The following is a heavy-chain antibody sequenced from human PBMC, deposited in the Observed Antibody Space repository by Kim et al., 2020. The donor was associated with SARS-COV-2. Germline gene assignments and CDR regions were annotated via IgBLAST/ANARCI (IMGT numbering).Heavy chain of an antibody. D-gene: IGHD3-3*01. J-gene: IGHJ1*01. CDR3: ARARFGYYDEYFQS. Sequence: YADSVRGRFAISRDHTKNSLSLQRNSLRAQDTAVYYCARARFGYYDEYFQSWGQGTLVTVSS. V-gene: IGHV3-21*01.